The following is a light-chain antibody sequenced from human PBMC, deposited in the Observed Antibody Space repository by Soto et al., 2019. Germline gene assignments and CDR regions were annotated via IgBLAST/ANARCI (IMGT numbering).Light chain of an antibody. Sequence: DIQMTQSPSSLSAPVGDRVTITCRASQSISIYLNWNQQTQGKVPNILIYGASSLESGVPSRFSGSGSGTDFTLPISSLQPEDFETYYCQQSYSNPLTFGGGTKVDIK. V-gene: IGKV1-39*01. CDR2: GAS. CDR1: QSISIY. CDR3: QQSYSNPLT. J-gene: IGKJ4*01.